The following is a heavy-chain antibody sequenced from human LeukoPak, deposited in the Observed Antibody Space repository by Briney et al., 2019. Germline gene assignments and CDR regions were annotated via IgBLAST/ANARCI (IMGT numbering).Heavy chain of an antibody. V-gene: IGHV1-2*02. CDR2: INPNSGGT. CDR3: ARVGVSAAAYYFDY. CDR1: GYTFTGYY. Sequence: ASVKVSCKASGYTFTGYYMHWVRQAPGQGLEWMGWINPNSGGTNYAQKFQGRVTMTRDTSISTAYMELSRLRSDDTAVYYCARVGVSAAAYYFDYWGQVTLVTVSS. D-gene: IGHD3-16*01. J-gene: IGHJ4*02.